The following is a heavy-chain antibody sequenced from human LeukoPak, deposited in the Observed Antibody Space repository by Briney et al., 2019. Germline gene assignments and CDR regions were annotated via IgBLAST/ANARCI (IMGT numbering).Heavy chain of an antibody. V-gene: IGHV3-33*01. CDR1: GFSLSNYG. CDR3: ARDHRPEIQYYYMDV. J-gene: IGHJ6*03. Sequence: GGSLRLSCAASGFSLSNYGMHWVRQAPGKGLEWVAALLYDGNTKHYADSVKGRFTIPRDISKNTFYLQMNNLTAEDTAVYYCARDHRPEIQYYYMDVWGKGPTVAVSS. D-gene: IGHD1-14*01. CDR2: LLYDGNTK.